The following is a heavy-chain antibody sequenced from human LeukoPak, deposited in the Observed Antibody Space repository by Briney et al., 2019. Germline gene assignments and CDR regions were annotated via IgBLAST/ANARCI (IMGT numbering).Heavy chain of an antibody. V-gene: IGHV3-7*05. CDR2: ISHDGSEK. CDR3: AREGPMTRSGSYDY. CDR1: GFTFSNFW. D-gene: IGHD1-26*01. Sequence: GGSLRLSCSASGFTFSNFWVAWVRQAPGKGLDWVTNISHDGSEKYCVDSVKGRFTISRDNAKNSLYLQMNSLRAEDTAVYYCAREGPMTRSGSYDYWGRGTLVTVSS. J-gene: IGHJ4*02.